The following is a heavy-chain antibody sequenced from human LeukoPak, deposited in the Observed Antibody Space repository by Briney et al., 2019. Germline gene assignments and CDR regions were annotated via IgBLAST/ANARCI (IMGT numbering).Heavy chain of an antibody. D-gene: IGHD3-9*01. Sequence: PGRSLRLSCAGSGFTFTSYAMHWVRQAPGKGREWVAVISYDGSNQYYADSRKDRCTLSRNNCKNPLYRQTNRLRAEDTAVYYCAEGKRVLTGYYNSPGGYYFDYWGQGTLVTVSS. CDR1: GFTFTSYA. CDR2: ISYDGSNQ. V-gene: IGHV3-30*04. CDR3: AEGKRVLTGYYNSPGGYYFDY. J-gene: IGHJ4*02.